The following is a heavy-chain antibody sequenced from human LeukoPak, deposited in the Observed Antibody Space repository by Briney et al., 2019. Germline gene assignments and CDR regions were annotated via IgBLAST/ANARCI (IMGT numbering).Heavy chain of an antibody. CDR3: ARWEGYCSSTSCQVGY. J-gene: IGHJ4*02. CDR2: ISSSSSYI. CDR1: GFTFSSYS. D-gene: IGHD2-2*01. Sequence: GGSLRLSCAASGFTFSSYSMNWVREAPGKGLEWVSSISSSSSYIYYADSVKGRFTISRDNTKNSLYLQMNGLRAEDTAVYYCARWEGYCSSTSCQVGYWGQGTLVTVSS. V-gene: IGHV3-21*01.